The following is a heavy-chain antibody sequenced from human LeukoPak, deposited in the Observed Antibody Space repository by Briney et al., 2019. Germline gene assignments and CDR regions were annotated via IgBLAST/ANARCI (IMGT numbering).Heavy chain of an antibody. Sequence: GGSLRLSCAATGFTFSSYGMHWVRQAPGKGLEWVEVIGCGGSNKYYADSVKRRFTISRDNSKNTLYLQMNSLRAEDTAVYYCERTIYESSSYYDRSYYYYGMDLWGQGTRVSVSS. CDR2: IGCGGSNK. J-gene: IGHJ6*02. CDR3: ERTIYESSSYYDRSYYYYGMDL. D-gene: IGHD3-22*01. V-gene: IGHV3-33*01. CDR1: GFTFSSYG.